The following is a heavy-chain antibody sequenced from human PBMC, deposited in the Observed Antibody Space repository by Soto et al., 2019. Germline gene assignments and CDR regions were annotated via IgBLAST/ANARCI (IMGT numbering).Heavy chain of an antibody. CDR3: ARMYYYGSGSFFDY. Sequence: ESGGGLVQPGGSLRLSCAASGFTVSSNYMSWVRQAPGSGLEWVSVIYSGGFTYYTDSVKGRFTISRDNSKNTLYLKMNSLRAEDTAVYYCARMYYYGSGSFFDYWGQGTLVTVSS. CDR1: GFTVSSNY. CDR2: IYSGGFT. J-gene: IGHJ4*02. V-gene: IGHV3-53*04. D-gene: IGHD3-10*01.